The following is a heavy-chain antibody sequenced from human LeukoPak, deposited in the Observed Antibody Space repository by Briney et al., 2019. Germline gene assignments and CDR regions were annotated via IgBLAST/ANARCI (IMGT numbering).Heavy chain of an antibody. Sequence: EASVKVSCKASGYTFTSYYMHWVRQAPGQGLEWMGIINPSGGSTSYAQKFQGRVTMTRDTSTSTVYMELSSLTSEDTAVYYCARGLGTYDSSELTWPMISFWGQGTLVTVSS. J-gene: IGHJ4*02. CDR2: INPSGGST. V-gene: IGHV1-46*01. CDR3: ARGLGTYDSSELTWPMISF. CDR1: GYTFTSYY. D-gene: IGHD3-22*01.